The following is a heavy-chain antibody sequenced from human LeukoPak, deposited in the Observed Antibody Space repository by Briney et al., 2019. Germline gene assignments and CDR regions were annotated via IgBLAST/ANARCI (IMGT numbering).Heavy chain of an antibody. D-gene: IGHD3-9*01. CDR3: ARLLTPTSRYDYYGMDV. J-gene: IGHJ6*02. CDR2: IYYSGST. Sequence: SEALSLTCTVSGGSISSYYWSWIRQPPGKGLEWIGYIYYSGSTNYNPSLKSRVTISVDTSKNQFSLKLSSVTATDTAVYYCARLLTPTSRYDYYGMDVWGQGTTVTVSS. CDR1: GGSISSYY. V-gene: IGHV4-59*08.